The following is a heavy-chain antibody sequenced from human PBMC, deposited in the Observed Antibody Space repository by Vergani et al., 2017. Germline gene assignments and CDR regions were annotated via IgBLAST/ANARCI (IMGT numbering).Heavy chain of an antibody. V-gene: IGHV4-4*07. CDR3: ARTRVAGTYYYYYGMDV. J-gene: IGHJ6*02. CDR1: GGSISSYY. CDR2: IYTSGST. D-gene: IGHD6-19*01. Sequence: QVQLQESGPGLVKPSETLSLTCTVSGGSISSYYWSWIRQPAGKGLEWIGRIYTSGSTNYNPSLKSRVTISVDTSKNQFSLKLSSVTAADTAVYYCARTRVAGTYYYYYGMDVWGQGTTVTVSS.